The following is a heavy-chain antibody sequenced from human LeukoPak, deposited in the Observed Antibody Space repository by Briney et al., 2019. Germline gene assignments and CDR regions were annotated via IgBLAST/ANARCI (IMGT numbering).Heavy chain of an antibody. Sequence: GGSLRLSCAASGFTFSSYSMNWVRQAPGKGLEWVSYISSSSSTIYYADSVKGRFTISRDNAKNSLYLQMNSLRAEDTAVYYCARDGQWLPHDYWGQGTLVTVSS. J-gene: IGHJ4*02. V-gene: IGHV3-48*04. CDR2: ISSSSSTI. CDR3: ARDGQWLPHDY. D-gene: IGHD6-19*01. CDR1: GFTFSSYS.